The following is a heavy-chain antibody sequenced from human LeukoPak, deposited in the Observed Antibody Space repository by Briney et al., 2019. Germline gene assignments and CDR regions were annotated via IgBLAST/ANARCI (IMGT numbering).Heavy chain of an antibody. V-gene: IGHV3-21*04. CDR3: AKGGPGMDYYMDV. Sequence: GGSLRLSCAASGFTFSSYSMNWVRQAPGKGLEWVSSISSSSSYIYYADSVKGRFTISRDNAKNSLYLQMNSLRAEDTAVYYCAKGGPGMDYYMDVWGKGTTVTVSS. D-gene: IGHD3-10*01. CDR1: GFTFSSYS. J-gene: IGHJ6*03. CDR2: ISSSSSYI.